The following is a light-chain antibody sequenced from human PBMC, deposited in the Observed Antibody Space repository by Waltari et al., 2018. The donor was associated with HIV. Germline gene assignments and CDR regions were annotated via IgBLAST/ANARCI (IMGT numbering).Light chain of an antibody. J-gene: IGLJ1*01. V-gene: IGLV3-19*01. Sequence: SSELTQDPAVSVALGQTVRITCQGDSLRSYYASWYQQKPGQAPLLVVYGNDKRPSVIPDRFAGSSSGNTASLTITGAQAEDEADYYCNSRDSSGHHLVFATGTTVTVL. CDR2: GND. CDR1: SLRSYY. CDR3: NSRDSSGHHLV.